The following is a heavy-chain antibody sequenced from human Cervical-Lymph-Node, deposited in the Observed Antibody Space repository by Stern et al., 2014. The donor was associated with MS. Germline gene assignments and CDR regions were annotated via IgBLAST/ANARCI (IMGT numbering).Heavy chain of an antibody. Sequence: QMQLVQSGAEVKKPGASVRVSCKASGYTFTSYGISWVRQAPGQGLEWMGWISAYNGNTNYAQKLQGRVTMTTDTSTSTAYMELRSLRSDDTAVYYCARDPRGMRQQLPPDAFDIWGQGTMVTVSS. J-gene: IGHJ3*02. CDR3: ARDPRGMRQQLPPDAFDI. V-gene: IGHV1-18*01. D-gene: IGHD6-13*01. CDR1: GYTFTSYG. CDR2: ISAYNGNT.